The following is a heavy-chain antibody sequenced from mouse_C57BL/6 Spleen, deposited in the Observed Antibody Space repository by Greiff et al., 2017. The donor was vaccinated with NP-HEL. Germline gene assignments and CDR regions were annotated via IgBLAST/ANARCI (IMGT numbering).Heavy chain of an antibody. Sequence: EVHLVESGGGLVKPGGSLKLSCAASGFTFSDYGMHWVRQAPEKGLEWVAYISSGSSTIYYADTVKGRFTISRDNAKNTLFLQMTSLRSEDTAMYYCARDWDVLFDYWGQGTTLTVSS. CDR1: GFTFSDYG. CDR3: ARDWDVLFDY. D-gene: IGHD4-1*01. J-gene: IGHJ2*01. V-gene: IGHV5-17*01. CDR2: ISSGSSTI.